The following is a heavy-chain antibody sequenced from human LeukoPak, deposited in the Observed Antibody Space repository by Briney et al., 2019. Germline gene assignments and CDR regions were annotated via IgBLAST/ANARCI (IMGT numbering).Heavy chain of an antibody. CDR2: ISSSSSTI. CDR3: ASPGKYDSSGYADY. CDR1: GFTFSNAW. V-gene: IGHV3-48*01. D-gene: IGHD3-22*01. Sequence: GGSLRLSCVASGFTFSNAWMNWVRQAPGKGLEWVSYISSSSSTIYYADSVKGRFTISRDNAKNSLYLQMNSLRAEDTAVYYCASPGKYDSSGYADYWGQGTLVTVSS. J-gene: IGHJ4*02.